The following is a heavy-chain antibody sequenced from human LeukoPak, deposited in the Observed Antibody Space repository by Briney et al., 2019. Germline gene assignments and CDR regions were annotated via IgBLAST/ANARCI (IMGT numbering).Heavy chain of an antibody. CDR1: GFTFSSYA. D-gene: IGHD2-2*01. Sequence: PGGSLRLSCAASGFTFSSYAMSWVRQAPGKGLEWVSSISGGRNKTYYADSVKGRFTISRDNSKNTLYLQMNSLRAEDTAVYYCAKVYCSSTTCSLLHFDYWGQGTLVTVSS. J-gene: IGHJ4*02. CDR3: AKVYCSSTTCSLLHFDY. V-gene: IGHV3-23*01. CDR2: ISGGRNKT.